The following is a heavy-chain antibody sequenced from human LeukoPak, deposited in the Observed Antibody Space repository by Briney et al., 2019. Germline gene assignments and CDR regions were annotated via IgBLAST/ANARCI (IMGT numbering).Heavy chain of an antibody. CDR2: MYSGGNT. J-gene: IGHJ4*02. D-gene: IGHD6-13*01. Sequence: PGGSLRLSCAASGFTVSSNYMSWVRQAPGKGLEWVSVMYSGGNTYYADSVKGRFTISRDNSKNTLHLQMNSLRAEDTAVYYCVREGYSNSWYRSRGQGTLVTVSS. CDR1: GFTVSSNY. CDR3: VREGYSNSWYRS. V-gene: IGHV3-53*01.